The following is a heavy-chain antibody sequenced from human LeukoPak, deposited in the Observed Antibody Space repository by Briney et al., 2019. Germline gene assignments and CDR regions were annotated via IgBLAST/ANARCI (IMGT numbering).Heavy chain of an antibody. CDR3: ARSDYGDYENDY. J-gene: IGHJ4*02. CDR2: IFASGST. CDR1: GGSISSYY. D-gene: IGHD4-17*01. V-gene: IGHV4-4*07. Sequence: KPSETLSLTCTVSGGSISSYYWNWIRQPAGKGLEWIGRIFASGSTSYNPSLKSRVTMSIDKSKNQFSLDLNSVTAADTAVYYCARSDYGDYENDYWGQGTLVTVSS.